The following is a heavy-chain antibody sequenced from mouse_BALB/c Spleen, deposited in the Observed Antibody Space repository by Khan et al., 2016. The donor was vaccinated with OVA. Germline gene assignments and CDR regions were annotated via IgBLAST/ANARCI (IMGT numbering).Heavy chain of an antibody. CDR1: GFAFSSYD. CDR3: TRAPYYGRNYYFDY. J-gene: IGHJ2*01. CDR2: ISTGGNKT. D-gene: IGHD1-1*01. V-gene: IGHV5-12-1*01. Sequence: EVELVESGGGLVKPGGSLKLSCAASGFAFSSYDMSWVRQTPEKRLEWVAFISTGGNKTYYPDSVKGRFTIFRDNAKHTLYLQMSSLKSEATAMYYCTRAPYYGRNYYFDYWGQGTPLTVSS.